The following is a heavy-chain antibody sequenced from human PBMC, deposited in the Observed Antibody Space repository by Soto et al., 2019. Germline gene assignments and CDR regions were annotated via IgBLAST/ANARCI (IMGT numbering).Heavy chain of an antibody. CDR1: GFSISASGVG. CDR3: SYSRYSRPPAY. Sequence: QITLKESGPPLVKPTQTLTLTCAFSGFSISASGVGVGWIRQPPGKALEWLGFIYWDDGNRYSRSLRNRLTIAKDTSENQVVLTMTNMDPVDTATYYCSYSRYSRPPAYWGPGTLVTVSS. CDR2: IYWDDGN. J-gene: IGHJ4*02. D-gene: IGHD4-4*01. V-gene: IGHV2-5*02.